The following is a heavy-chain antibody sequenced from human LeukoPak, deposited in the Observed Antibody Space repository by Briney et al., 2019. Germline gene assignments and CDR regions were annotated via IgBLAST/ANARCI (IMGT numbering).Heavy chain of an antibody. V-gene: IGHV1-2*02. CDR2: INPNSGGT. J-gene: IGHJ5*02. Sequence: ASVKVSCKASGYTFTGYYIHWVRQAPGHGLEWMGWINPNSGGTNYAQKFQGRVTMTRDTSISTAYMELRSLRSDDTAVYYCARDEARYSSGYYPNWFDPWGQGTLVTVSS. CDR3: ARDEARYSSGYYPNWFDP. CDR1: GYTFTGYY. D-gene: IGHD3-22*01.